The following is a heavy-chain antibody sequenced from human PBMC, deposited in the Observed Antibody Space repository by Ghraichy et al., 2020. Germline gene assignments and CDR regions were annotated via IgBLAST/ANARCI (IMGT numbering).Heavy chain of an antibody. CDR3: ARVTYYDFWSGHYAGYQYGMDV. CDR2: IKQDGSEK. J-gene: IGHJ6*02. V-gene: IGHV3-7*04. CDR1: GFTFSSHW. Sequence: GGSLRLSCAASGFTFSSHWMSWVRQAPGKGLEWVANIKQDGSEKYYVDSVKGRFTISRDNTKNSLYLQMNSLRAEDTAVYYCARVTYYDFWSGHYAGYQYGMDVWGQGTTVTVSS. D-gene: IGHD3-3*01.